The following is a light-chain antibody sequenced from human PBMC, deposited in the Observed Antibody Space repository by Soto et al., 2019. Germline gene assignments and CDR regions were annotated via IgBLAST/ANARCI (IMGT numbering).Light chain of an antibody. CDR1: QGISSY. Sequence: AIRMTQSPSSLSASTGDRVTITCRASQGISSYLAWYQQKPGKAPKLLIYAASTLQSGVPSRFSGSGSGTDFTLTISCLQSEDFATYYCQQYYSYPYTFGQGTKVDTK. CDR2: AAS. CDR3: QQYYSYPYT. V-gene: IGKV1-8*01. J-gene: IGKJ2*01.